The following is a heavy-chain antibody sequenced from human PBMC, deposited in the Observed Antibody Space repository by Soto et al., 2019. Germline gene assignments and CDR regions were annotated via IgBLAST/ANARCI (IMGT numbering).Heavy chain of an antibody. CDR1: GGSISSGDYY. CDR3: AREPYYYDSSGYIIGYGMDV. J-gene: IGHJ6*02. V-gene: IGHV4-30-4*01. Sequence: LSLTCTVSGGSISSGDYYWSWIRQPPGKGLEWIGYIYYSGSTYYNPSLKSRVTISVETSKNQFSLKLSSVTAADTAVYYCAREPYYYDSSGYIIGYGMDVWGQGTTVTVSS. D-gene: IGHD3-22*01. CDR2: IYYSGST.